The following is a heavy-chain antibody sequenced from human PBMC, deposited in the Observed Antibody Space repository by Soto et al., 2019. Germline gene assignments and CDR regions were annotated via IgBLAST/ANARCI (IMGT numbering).Heavy chain of an antibody. D-gene: IGHD3-10*01. CDR3: SRHQEGRSMVFYGMDV. J-gene: IGHJ6*02. V-gene: IGHV3-73*01. Sequence: SGGSLRLSCAASGFTLSGSDIHWVRQASGKGLEWVGRIRTKSNNFATSYAESVRGGFTISRDDSDNTASLQMSSLKTEDTAIYYCSRHQEGRSMVFYGMDVWGQGTTVTVSS. CDR2: IRTKSNNFAT. CDR1: GFTLSGSD.